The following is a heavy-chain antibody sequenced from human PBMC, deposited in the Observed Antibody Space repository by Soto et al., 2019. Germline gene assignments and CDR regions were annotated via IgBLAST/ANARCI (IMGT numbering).Heavy chain of an antibody. CDR1: GGTFSNYA. CDR2: IIPFFVTA. CDR3: ARETAGVTAAMRGGYYYGMDV. D-gene: IGHD2-2*01. V-gene: IGHV1-69*12. Sequence: QVQLVQSGAEVKKPGSSVKVSCKASGGTFSNYAITWVRQAPGQGLEWMGGIIPFFVTANYAQKFQGRVQINADEFKRTAYMEMSSLTSEDTAVYFCARETAGVTAAMRGGYYYGMDVWGQGTTVTVSS. J-gene: IGHJ6*02.